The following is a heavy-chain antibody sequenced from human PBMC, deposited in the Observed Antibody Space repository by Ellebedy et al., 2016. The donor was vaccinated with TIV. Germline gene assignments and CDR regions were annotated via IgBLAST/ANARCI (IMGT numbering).Heavy chain of an antibody. D-gene: IGHD1-26*01. J-gene: IGHJ5*02. V-gene: IGHV1-69*05. CDR1: GGTFRNDP. CDR3: ARGNQWAVPSGKRGFGP. CDR2: IIPSYGTP. Sequence: SVKVSCXASGGTFRNDPISWVRQAPGQGLEWMGGIIPSYGTPNYAQKFQGRVTMTRNTSISTAYMELSSLTSEDTAMYYCARGNQWAVPSGKRGFGPWGQGTLVTVSS.